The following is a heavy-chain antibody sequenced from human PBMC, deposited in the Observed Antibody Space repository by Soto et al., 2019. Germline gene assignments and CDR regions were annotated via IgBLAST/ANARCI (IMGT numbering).Heavy chain of an antibody. CDR2: ISYDGSNK. Sequence: QVQLVESGGGVVQPGRSLRLSCAASGFTFSTYGMHWVRQAPGKGLEWVAVISYDGSNKYYADSVKGRFTISRDNSKKTQHLQMNSLRAEDSAVYYCARQRPIAARDFYYYGMDVWGQGTTVTVSS. V-gene: IGHV3-30*03. CDR1: GFTFSTYG. D-gene: IGHD6-6*01. CDR3: ARQRPIAARDFYYYGMDV. J-gene: IGHJ6*02.